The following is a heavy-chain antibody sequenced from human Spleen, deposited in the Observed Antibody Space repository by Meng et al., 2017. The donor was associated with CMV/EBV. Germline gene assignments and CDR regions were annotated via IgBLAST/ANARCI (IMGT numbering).Heavy chain of an antibody. D-gene: IGHD2-2*01. Sequence: GSLRLSCNVSGGSISSYYWSWIRQPPGKGLEWIGEINDSGRTNYKPSLKSRVTILVDTSKKQFSLKLSSLSAADTAVYYCARSGYQLLYALDIWGQGTMVTVSS. V-gene: IGHV4-34*01. CDR3: ARSGYQLLYALDI. CDR2: INDSGRT. J-gene: IGHJ3*02. CDR1: GGSISSYY.